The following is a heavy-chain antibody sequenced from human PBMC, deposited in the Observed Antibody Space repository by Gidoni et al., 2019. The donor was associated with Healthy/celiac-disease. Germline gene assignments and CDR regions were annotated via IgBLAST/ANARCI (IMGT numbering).Heavy chain of an antibody. V-gene: IGHV3-30-3*01. J-gene: IGHJ4*02. CDR1: GFTFSSSA. Sequence: QVQLVESGGGVVQPGRSLRRSWAAPGFTFSSSAMHWVRQAPGKGLEWVAVISYDGSNKYYADSVKGRFTISRDNSKNTLYLQMNSLRAEDTAVYYCARGGLFYYGSGSYSSYFDYWGQGTLVTVSS. CDR3: ARGGLFYYGSGSYSSYFDY. CDR2: ISYDGSNK. D-gene: IGHD3-10*01.